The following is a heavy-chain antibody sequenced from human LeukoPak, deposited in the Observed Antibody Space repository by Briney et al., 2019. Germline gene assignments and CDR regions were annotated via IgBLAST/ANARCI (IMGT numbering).Heavy chain of an antibody. CDR3: VKEVVLNMGGLYYYYMDV. V-gene: IGHV3-74*01. CDR1: GFTFRSNW. Sequence: PGGSLRLSCATSGFTFRSNWMHWVRQGPGKGLMWVSRLNHDGTIIDYADSVKGRFTISRDNAKNMLYLQMNSLSAADTAVYYCVKEVVLNMGGLYYYYMDVWGKGMAVTVSS. CDR2: LNHDGTII. J-gene: IGHJ6*03. D-gene: IGHD3-22*01.